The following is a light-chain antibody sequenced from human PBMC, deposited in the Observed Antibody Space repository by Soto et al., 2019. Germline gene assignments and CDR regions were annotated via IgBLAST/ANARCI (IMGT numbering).Light chain of an antibody. CDR1: QGISSW. J-gene: IGKJ4*01. CDR2: APS. Sequence: DVQMTQSASSVSASVGERVTITCRASQGISSWLAWYQQKPWKAPKLLIYAPSSLQSGVPSRFSGSGSGKDFTLTISSLQPEDVATYYCQPANSFPSFGGAPEVEIK. CDR3: QPANSFPS. V-gene: IGKV1-12*02.